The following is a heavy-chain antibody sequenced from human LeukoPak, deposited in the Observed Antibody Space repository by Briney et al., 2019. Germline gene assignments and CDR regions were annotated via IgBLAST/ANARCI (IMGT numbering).Heavy chain of an antibody. J-gene: IGHJ4*02. V-gene: IGHV1-69*05. CDR3: ARGESIAVVGYFDY. CDR2: IIPIFGTA. D-gene: IGHD6-19*01. Sequence: GASVKVSCKASGGTFSSYAISWVRQSPGQGLEWMGGIIPIFGTANYAQKFQGRVTIPTDESTSTAYMELSSLRSEDTAVYYCARGESIAVVGYFDYWGQGTLVTVSS. CDR1: GGTFSSYA.